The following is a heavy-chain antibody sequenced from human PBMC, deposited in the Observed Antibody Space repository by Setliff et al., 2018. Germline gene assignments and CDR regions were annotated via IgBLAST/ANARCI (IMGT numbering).Heavy chain of an antibody. J-gene: IGHJ4*02. CDR3: AGQGPIFGSGLIPGFDQ. Sequence: GGSLRLSCAASGPTFNSYAMSWVRQAPGKGLEWVSTVSASGDNTYYTDSVKGRFTTSRDNSKNTLSLQMSSLRTEDTAIYFCAGQGPIFGSGLIPGFDQWGQGTMVTVSS. D-gene: IGHD3-3*01. CDR1: GPTFNSYA. CDR2: VSASGDNT. V-gene: IGHV3-23*01.